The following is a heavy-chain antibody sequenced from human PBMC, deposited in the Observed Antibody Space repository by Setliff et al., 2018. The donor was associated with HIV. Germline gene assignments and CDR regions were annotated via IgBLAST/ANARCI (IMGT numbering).Heavy chain of an antibody. D-gene: IGHD2-2*01. Sequence: SETLSLTCTVSGGSISSGSYYWSWIRQPAGKGLEWIGRIYTSGSTNYTPSLTSRVTISVDTSKNQFSLKLSSVTAADTAVYYCARDRIVVVPAAISYYTYGMDVWGQGTTVTVSS. V-gene: IGHV4-61*02. CDR1: GGSISSGSYY. CDR2: IYTSGST. CDR3: ARDRIVVVPAAISYYTYGMDV. J-gene: IGHJ6*02.